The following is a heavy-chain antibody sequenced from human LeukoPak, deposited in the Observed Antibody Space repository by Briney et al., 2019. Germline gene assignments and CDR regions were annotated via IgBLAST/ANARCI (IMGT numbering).Heavy chain of an antibody. D-gene: IGHD6-13*01. CDR2: ISSSGSTI. J-gene: IGHJ4*02. Sequence: GGSLRLSCAASGFTFGGVWMNWVRQAPGKGLEWVSYISSSGSTIYYADSVKGRFTISRDNAKNSLYLQMNSLRAEDTAVYYCASPPTYSNSEYWGQGTLVTVSS. CDR3: ASPPTYSNSEY. V-gene: IGHV3-48*04. CDR1: GFTFGGVW.